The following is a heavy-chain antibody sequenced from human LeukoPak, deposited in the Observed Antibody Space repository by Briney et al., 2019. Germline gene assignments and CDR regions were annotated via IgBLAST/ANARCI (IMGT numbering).Heavy chain of an antibody. V-gene: IGHV5-51*01. Sequence: GESLKSSCKGSGYSFTTYWIGWVRQMPGKGREWLGIIYTGDSDTRYSPSFQGQVTISADKSISTAQLQCSSLKASDTAMYYCARGGYYYDSSGYYGYWGQGTLVTVSS. CDR1: GYSFTTYW. CDR2: IYTGDSDT. CDR3: ARGGYYYDSSGYYGY. D-gene: IGHD3-22*01. J-gene: IGHJ4*02.